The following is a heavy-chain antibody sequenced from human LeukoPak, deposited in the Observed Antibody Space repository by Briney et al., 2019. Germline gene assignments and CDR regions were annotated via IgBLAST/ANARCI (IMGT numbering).Heavy chain of an antibody. CDR2: IYHSGST. D-gene: IGHD5-18*01. Sequence: SETLSLTCAVSGYSISSGYYWGWIRQPPGKGLEWIGSIYHSGSTYYNPSLKSRVTISADTSKNQFSLKLSSVTAADTAVYYCARDLRGYSYGPWFDPWGQGTLVTVSS. CDR1: GYSISSGYY. V-gene: IGHV4-38-2*02. J-gene: IGHJ5*02. CDR3: ARDLRGYSYGPWFDP.